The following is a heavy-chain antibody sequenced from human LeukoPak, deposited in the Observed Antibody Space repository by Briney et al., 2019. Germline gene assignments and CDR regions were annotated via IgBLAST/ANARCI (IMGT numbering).Heavy chain of an antibody. CDR1: GYTLTELS. V-gene: IGHV1-24*01. Sequence: ASVKVSCKVSGYTLTELSMRWVRLAPGKGLEWMGGFDPEDGETIYAQKFQGRVTMTEATSTDTAYMELSSLRSEDTAVYYCATGWQQLFTFDYWGQGTLVTVSS. D-gene: IGHD6-13*01. CDR3: ATGWQQLFTFDY. J-gene: IGHJ4*02. CDR2: FDPEDGET.